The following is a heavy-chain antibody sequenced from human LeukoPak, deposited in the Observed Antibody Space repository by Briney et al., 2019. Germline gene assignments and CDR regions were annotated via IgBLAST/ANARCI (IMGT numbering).Heavy chain of an antibody. Sequence: AASVRVSCKASGYRFTGNYMHWVRQAPGQGLEWMGWINPNSGGTNYAQKFQGRVTMTRDTSISTAYMELSRLRSEDTAVYYCARGVGRYYYMDVWGKGTTVTISS. V-gene: IGHV1-2*02. J-gene: IGHJ6*03. D-gene: IGHD1-26*01. CDR3: ARGVGRYYYMDV. CDR1: GYRFTGNY. CDR2: INPNSGGT.